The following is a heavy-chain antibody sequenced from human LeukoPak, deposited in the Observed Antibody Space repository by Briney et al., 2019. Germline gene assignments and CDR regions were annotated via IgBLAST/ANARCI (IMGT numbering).Heavy chain of an antibody. CDR1: GFTVSSNY. J-gene: IGHJ4*02. Sequence: GGSLRLSCAASGFTVSSNYMSWVRQAPGKGLEWVSSISSSTSYIYYADSVKGRFTISKDNAKNSLYLQMNSLRAEDTAVYYCARAGGSTVSHSDYWGQGTLVTVSS. CDR3: ARAGGSTVSHSDY. D-gene: IGHD4-17*01. CDR2: ISSSTSYI. V-gene: IGHV3-21*01.